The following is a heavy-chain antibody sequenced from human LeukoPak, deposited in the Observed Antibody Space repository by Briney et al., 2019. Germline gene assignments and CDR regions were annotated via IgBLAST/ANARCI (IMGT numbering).Heavy chain of an antibody. CDR1: GSTFTGYY. J-gene: IGHJ3*02. CDR3: ARARYYDFWSGSVPGAFDI. CDR2: INPNSGGT. Sequence: GASVKVSCRASGSTFTGYYIHWMRHAPGQGLEWMGWINPNSGGTNYAQKFQGRVTMTRDTSISTAYMDLSRLRSDDTAVYFCARARYYDFWSGSVPGAFDIWGQGTMVTVSS. V-gene: IGHV1-2*02. D-gene: IGHD3-3*01.